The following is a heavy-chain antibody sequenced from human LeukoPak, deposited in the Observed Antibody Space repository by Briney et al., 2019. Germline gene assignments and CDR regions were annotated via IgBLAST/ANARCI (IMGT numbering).Heavy chain of an antibody. CDR2: IYHSGST. Sequence: SETLSLTCAVSGGSISSSNWWSWVRQPPGTGLEWIGEIYHSGSTNYNPSLKSRVTISVDKSKNQFSLKLSSVTAADTAVYYCASAGSGSYYTFDYWGQGTLVTVSS. CDR1: GGSISSSNW. D-gene: IGHD3-10*01. J-gene: IGHJ4*02. V-gene: IGHV4-4*02. CDR3: ASAGSGSYYTFDY.